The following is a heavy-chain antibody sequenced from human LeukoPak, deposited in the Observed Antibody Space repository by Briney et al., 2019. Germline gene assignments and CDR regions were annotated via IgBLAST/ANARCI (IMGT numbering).Heavy chain of an antibody. D-gene: IGHD3-10*01. J-gene: IGHJ5*02. V-gene: IGHV1-69*13. CDR1: EGTFRFYA. CDR2: IIPISGAA. CDR3: AMAVRVTFNWFDP. Sequence: ASVKVSCKASEGTFRFYAISWVRQASGQGLEWMGGIIPISGAAKYAQKFQGRVTMTSDESTTTAYMELTNLRSEDTAVYYCAMAVRVTFNWFDPWGQGTLVTVSS.